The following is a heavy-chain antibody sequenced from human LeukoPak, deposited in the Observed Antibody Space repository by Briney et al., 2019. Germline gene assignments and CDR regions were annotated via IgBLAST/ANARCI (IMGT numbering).Heavy chain of an antibody. CDR2: ISYSGTT. D-gene: IGHD3-16*02. CDR1: GGSISGYY. Sequence: SETLSLTCSVSGGSISGYYWSWIRQPPGKGLECIGYISYSGTTHYNPSLKSRVTISVDTSKNQFSLKVTSVTAADTAVYYCARDNYDYVWGSYRHLDYWGQGNLVTVSS. CDR3: ARDNYDYVWGSYRHLDY. V-gene: IGHV4-59*01. J-gene: IGHJ4*02.